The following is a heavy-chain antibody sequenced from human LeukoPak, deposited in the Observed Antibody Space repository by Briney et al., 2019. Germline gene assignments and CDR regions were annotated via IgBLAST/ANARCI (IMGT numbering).Heavy chain of an antibody. CDR3: AKDHTGKRLDWSATCDY. Sequence: GGSLRLSCAASGFTFDDYAMHWVRQAPGKGLEWVSLISCDGNTTYYTDSMKGRFTISRDNTKNSLYLQMNNLRPEDTAFYYCAKDHTGKRLDWSATCDYWGQGTLVTVSS. V-gene: IGHV3-43D*03. D-gene: IGHD3/OR15-3a*01. J-gene: IGHJ4*02. CDR2: ISCDGNTT. CDR1: GFTFDDYA.